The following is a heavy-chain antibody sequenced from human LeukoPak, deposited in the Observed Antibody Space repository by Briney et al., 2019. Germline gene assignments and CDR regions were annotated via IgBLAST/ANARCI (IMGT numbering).Heavy chain of an antibody. J-gene: IGHJ4*02. CDR3: ATSRGYCSSTSCRDDYYFDY. V-gene: IGHV3-53*05. Sequence: GGSLRLSCAASGFTVSSNYMSWVRQVPGKVLEWVSVIYSGGSTYYADSVKGRFTISRDNSKNTLYLQMNSLRSDDTAVYYCATSRGYCSSTSCRDDYYFDYWGQGTLVTVSS. D-gene: IGHD2-2*01. CDR2: IYSGGST. CDR1: GFTVSSNY.